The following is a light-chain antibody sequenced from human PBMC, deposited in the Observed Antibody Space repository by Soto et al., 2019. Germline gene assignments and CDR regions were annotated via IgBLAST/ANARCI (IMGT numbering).Light chain of an antibody. CDR1: SNDVGGYNF. V-gene: IGLV2-14*03. CDR3: GSFTGTATPVV. J-gene: IGLJ2*01. Sequence: QSALTQPVSVSGSPGQSITISCTGTSNDVGGYNFVLWYQHHPGKAPRVLIYDVSKRPSGISNRFSGSKSGNTASLTISGLQAEDEAVYYCGSFTGTATPVVFGGGTKLTVL. CDR2: DVS.